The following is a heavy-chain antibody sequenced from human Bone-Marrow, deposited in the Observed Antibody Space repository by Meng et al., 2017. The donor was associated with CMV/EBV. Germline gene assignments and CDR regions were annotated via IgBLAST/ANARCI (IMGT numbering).Heavy chain of an antibody. CDR3: ASITIFGVVTGSGWFDP. CDR1: GTFSSYE. CDR2: IIPIFGTA. D-gene: IGHD3-3*01. Sequence: GTFSSYEISEVRQAPGQGLEWMGGIIPIFGTANYAQRFQGRVTITTDESTSTAYRELSSLRSEDTAVYYCASITIFGVVTGSGWFDPWGQGTLVTVSS. V-gene: IGHV1-69*05. J-gene: IGHJ5*02.